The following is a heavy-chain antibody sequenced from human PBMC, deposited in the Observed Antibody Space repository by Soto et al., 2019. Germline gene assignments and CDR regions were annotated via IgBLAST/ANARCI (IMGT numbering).Heavy chain of an antibody. CDR3: AREGYCSGGSCYSSNPYNWLDP. J-gene: IGHJ5*02. CDR1: GGSISSVFYY. Sequence: SETLSLTCTVSGGSISSVFYYWSWIRQHPGKGLEWIGYIYYSGSTYYNPSLKSRVTISVDTSKNQFSLKLSSVTAADTAVYYCAREGYCSGGSCYSSNPYNWLDPWGQGTLVTVSS. CDR2: IYYSGST. V-gene: IGHV4-31*03. D-gene: IGHD2-15*01.